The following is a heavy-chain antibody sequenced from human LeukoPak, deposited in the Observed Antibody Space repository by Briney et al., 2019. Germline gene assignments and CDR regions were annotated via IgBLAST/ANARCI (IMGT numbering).Heavy chain of an antibody. Sequence: GASVKVSCKASSYTFSSYGISWVRQAPGQGLEWMGWISASNGNTDYAQTLQGRVTMTTDTSTTTAYMELRSLRSDDTAVYYCAREYSYGHFDYWGQGTLVTVSS. V-gene: IGHV1-18*01. D-gene: IGHD5-18*01. CDR3: AREYSYGHFDY. CDR2: ISASNGNT. CDR1: SYTFSSYG. J-gene: IGHJ4*02.